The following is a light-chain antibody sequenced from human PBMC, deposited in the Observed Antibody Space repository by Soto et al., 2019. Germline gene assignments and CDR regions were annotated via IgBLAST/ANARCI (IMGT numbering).Light chain of an antibody. V-gene: IGKV1-33*01. J-gene: IGKJ4*02. CDR1: QGVKKY. CDR3: HQYENLPLT. CDR2: DAS. Sequence: LQMTPSPTPLPASVAHSVTMPCPASQGVKKYVKWYQQKPGKAPKLLVYDASTLEVGVPARFSGSGSGTHFTFTIASLQPEDFATYFCHQYENLPLTFGGGTKVDIK.